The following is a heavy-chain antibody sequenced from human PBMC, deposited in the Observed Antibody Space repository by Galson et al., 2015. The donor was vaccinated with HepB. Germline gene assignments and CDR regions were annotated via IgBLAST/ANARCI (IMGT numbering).Heavy chain of an antibody. Sequence: SCAASGFTFSSYSMNWVRQAPGKGLEWVSSISSSSYIYYADSVKGRFTISRDNAKNSLYLQMNSLRAEDTAVYYCARGSPYYYETEYFQHWGQGTLVTVSS. V-gene: IGHV3-21*01. J-gene: IGHJ1*01. CDR1: GFTFSSYS. CDR3: ARGSPYYYETEYFQH. CDR2: ISSSSYI. D-gene: IGHD3-22*01.